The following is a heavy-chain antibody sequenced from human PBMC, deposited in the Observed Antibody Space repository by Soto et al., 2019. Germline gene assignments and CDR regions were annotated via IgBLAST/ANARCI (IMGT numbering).Heavy chain of an antibody. J-gene: IGHJ4*01. CDR2: TYSGGRN. Sequence: SETLSLTCTVSGGSISSFYWSWIRQPAGKGLEWIGRTYSGGRNNYNPSLKSRVTMSVDTSKNQFSLRLSSVTAADTAMYYCARGSSRWGYWGHGTLVTVSS. CDR3: ARGSSRWGY. V-gene: IGHV4-4*07. CDR1: GGSISSFY. D-gene: IGHD6-13*01.